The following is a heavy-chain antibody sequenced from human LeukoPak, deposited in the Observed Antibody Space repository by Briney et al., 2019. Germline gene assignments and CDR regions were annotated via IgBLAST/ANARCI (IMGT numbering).Heavy chain of an antibody. CDR3: ARVGSSSWSENDY. CDR2: IIPIFGTA. J-gene: IGHJ4*02. D-gene: IGHD6-13*01. Sequence: GASVRVSCKASGGTFSSYAISWVRQAPGQGLEWMGGIIPIFGTANYAQKFQGRVTITADESTSTAYMELSSLRSEDTAVYYCARVGSSSWSENDYWGQGTLVTVSS. V-gene: IGHV1-69*13. CDR1: GGTFSSYA.